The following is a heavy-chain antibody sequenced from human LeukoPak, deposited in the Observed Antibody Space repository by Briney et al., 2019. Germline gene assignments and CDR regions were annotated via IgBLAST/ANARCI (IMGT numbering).Heavy chain of an antibody. J-gene: IGHJ4*02. Sequence: SETLSLTCTVSGGSISSYYWSWIRQPPGKGLEWIGYLYYSGSTNYNPSLKSRVTISVDTSKNQFSLKLSSVTAADTAVYYCARARGGWETNGSFDYWGQGTQVTVSS. CDR3: ARARGGWETNGSFDY. V-gene: IGHV4-59*01. CDR1: GGSISSYY. CDR2: LYYSGST. D-gene: IGHD1-26*01.